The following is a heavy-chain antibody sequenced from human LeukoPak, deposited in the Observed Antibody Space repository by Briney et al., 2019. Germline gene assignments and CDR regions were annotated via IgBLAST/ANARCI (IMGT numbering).Heavy chain of an antibody. Sequence: PGRSLRLSCAASGFTFSSYARHWVRQAPGKGLEWVAVISFDGSNKYYADSVKGRFTISRDNSKNTLYLQMNSLRAEDTAVYYCARDILWFGGFDYWGQGTLVTVSS. V-gene: IGHV3-30*04. CDR1: GFTFSSYA. CDR3: ARDILWFGGFDY. J-gene: IGHJ4*02. CDR2: ISFDGSNK. D-gene: IGHD3-10*01.